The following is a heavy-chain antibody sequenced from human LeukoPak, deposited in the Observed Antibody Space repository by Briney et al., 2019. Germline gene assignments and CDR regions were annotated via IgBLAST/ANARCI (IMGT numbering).Heavy chain of an antibody. V-gene: IGHV3-30*03. J-gene: IGHJ4*02. CDR3: ARDPGVTRYYFDY. CDR1: GFTFSSYG. Sequence: GGSLRLSCAASGFTFSSYGMHWVRQAPGKGLEWVAVISHDGSNKYYADSVKGRFTISRDNSKNTLYLQMNSLRAEDTAVYYCARDPGVTRYYFDYWGQGTLVTVSS. D-gene: IGHD2-21*02. CDR2: ISHDGSNK.